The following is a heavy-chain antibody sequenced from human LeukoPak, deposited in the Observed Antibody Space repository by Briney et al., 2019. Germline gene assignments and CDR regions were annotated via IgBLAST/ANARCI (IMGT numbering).Heavy chain of an antibody. V-gene: IGHV4-59*08. CDR2: IYYSGST. J-gene: IGHJ4*02. Sequence: KSSETLSLTCTVSGGSISSYYWSWIRRPPGKGLEWIGYIYYSGSTNYNPSLKSRVTISVDTSKNQFSLKLSSVTAADTAVYYCARHGGPAREFDYWGQGTLVTVSS. D-gene: IGHD2-2*01. CDR3: ARHGGPAREFDY. CDR1: GGSISSYY.